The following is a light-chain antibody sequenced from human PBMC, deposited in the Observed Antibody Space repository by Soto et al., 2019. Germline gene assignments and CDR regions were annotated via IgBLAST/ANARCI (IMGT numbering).Light chain of an antibody. CDR2: WAS. CDR3: QQYESTPPT. Sequence: DIVMTQSPDSLDVSLGERANINCKSSQSVLYSSNNKNYLAWYQQRPGQPPKLLIYWASTRESGVPDRFSGSGSGTDFTLTITSLQAEDVAVYYCQQYESTPPTFGQGTKLEIK. CDR1: QSVLYSSNNKNY. J-gene: IGKJ2*01. V-gene: IGKV4-1*01.